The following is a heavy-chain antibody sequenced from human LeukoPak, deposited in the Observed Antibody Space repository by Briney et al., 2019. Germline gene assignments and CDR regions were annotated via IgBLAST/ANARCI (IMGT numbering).Heavy chain of an antibody. J-gene: IGHJ3*02. D-gene: IGHD5-24*01. CDR2: VYYSGTS. Sequence: PSETLSLTCTVSGGSVSSGSYYWSWIRQPPGKGLEWIGYVYYSGTSNYNPSPKSRVTISVDSSKNQFSLKLSSVTAADTAVYYCAGRLWRRDGYNLSAFDIWGQGTMVTVSP. CDR1: GGSVSSGSYY. CDR3: AGRLWRRDGYNLSAFDI. V-gene: IGHV4-61*01.